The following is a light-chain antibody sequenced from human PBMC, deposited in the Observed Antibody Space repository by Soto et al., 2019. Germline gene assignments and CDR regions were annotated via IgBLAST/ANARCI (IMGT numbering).Light chain of an antibody. CDR3: QQYKTYWS. Sequence: DIQMTQSPSTLSASVGDRVTNACRASQSISGWLAWYQQKPGKAPEVLIYKASSLESGVPSRFSGSGSGTEFTLTISSLQPDDFATYYCQQYKTYWSFGQGTKVESK. CDR2: KAS. J-gene: IGKJ1*01. CDR1: QSISGW. V-gene: IGKV1-5*03.